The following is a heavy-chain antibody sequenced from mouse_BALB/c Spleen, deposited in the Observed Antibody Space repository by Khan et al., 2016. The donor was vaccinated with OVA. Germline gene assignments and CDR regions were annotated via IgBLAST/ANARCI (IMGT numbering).Heavy chain of an antibody. CDR3: GRSYGGDIVY. CDR2: IRYSGNT. Sequence: VQLQQSGPGLVKPSQSLSLTCTVTGYSITSDYARNWIRQSPGNKLEWMGYIRYSGNTKYNPSLKGRISITRDTSNNQFFLQLKSVTTEDTATXYCGRSYGGDIVYWGQGTMVTVSS. CDR1: GYSITSDYA. D-gene: IGHD1-1*02. J-gene: IGHJ2*01. V-gene: IGHV3-2*02.